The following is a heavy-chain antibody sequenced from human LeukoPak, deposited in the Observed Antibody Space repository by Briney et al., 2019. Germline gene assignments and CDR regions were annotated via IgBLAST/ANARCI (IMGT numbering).Heavy chain of an antibody. CDR3: AKDIAGAEGGPYFDY. CDR1: GFTFDDYA. J-gene: IGHJ4*02. CDR2: ISWNSGSI. Sequence: PGRSLRLSCAASGFTFDDYAMHWVRQAPGKGLEWVSGISWNSGSIGYADSVKGRFPISRDKAKNSLYLQMNSLRAEDTALYYCAKDIAGAEGGPYFDYWGQGTLVTVSS. D-gene: IGHD6-13*01. V-gene: IGHV3-9*01.